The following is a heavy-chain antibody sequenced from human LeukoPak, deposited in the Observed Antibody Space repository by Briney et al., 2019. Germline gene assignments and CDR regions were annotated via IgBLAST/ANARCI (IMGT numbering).Heavy chain of an antibody. J-gene: IGHJ4*02. Sequence: GESLKISCKGSGYSFTTYWIGWVRQMPGKGLEWMGIIYPGDSDTKYSPSFQGQVTISADKAISTAYLQWSNLKASDTAMYYCARHRPHTDSNSVAGYYFDYWGQGTLVTVSS. CDR2: IYPGDSDT. V-gene: IGHV5-51*01. D-gene: IGHD6-19*01. CDR1: GYSFTTYW. CDR3: ARHRPHTDSNSVAGYYFDY.